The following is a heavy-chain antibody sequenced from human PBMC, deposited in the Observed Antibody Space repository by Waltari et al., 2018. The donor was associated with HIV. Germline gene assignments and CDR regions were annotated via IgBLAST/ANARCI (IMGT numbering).Heavy chain of an antibody. D-gene: IGHD2-2*01. CDR2: INAGNGNT. J-gene: IGHJ6*02. CDR1: GYTFTSYA. V-gene: IGHV1-3*01. CDR3: ARDIVVVPAAIRRHYYYGMDV. Sequence: QVQLVQSGAEVKKPGASVKVSCKASGYTFTSYAMHWVRQAPGQRLEWMGWINAGNGNTKYSQKFQGRVTITRDTSASTAYMELSSLRSEDTAVYYCARDIVVVPAAIRRHYYYGMDVWGQGTTVTVSS.